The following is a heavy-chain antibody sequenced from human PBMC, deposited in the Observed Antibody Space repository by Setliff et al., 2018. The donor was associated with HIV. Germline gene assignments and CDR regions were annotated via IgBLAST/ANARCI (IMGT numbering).Heavy chain of an antibody. Sequence: ASVKVSCKASGYRFTSYAMNWVRQAPGQGLEWMGWINTHTGNPTYAQGFTGRFVFSLDTSVSTAYLQISSLKAEDTATYYCARHSITSLSWFDPWGQGTLVTVSS. CDR3: ARHSITSLSWFDP. V-gene: IGHV7-4-1*02. D-gene: IGHD6-6*01. CDR1: GYRFTSYA. J-gene: IGHJ5*02. CDR2: INTHTGNP.